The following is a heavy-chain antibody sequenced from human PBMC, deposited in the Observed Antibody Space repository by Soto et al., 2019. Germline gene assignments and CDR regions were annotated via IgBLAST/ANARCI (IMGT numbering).Heavy chain of an antibody. V-gene: IGHV3-15*07. J-gene: IGHJ4*02. Sequence: EVPLVESGGGLVKPGGSLRLSCAASGFSFSNAWMNWVRQAPGKGLEWVGRIKSKTDGGATDYAAPVKGRFTISRDDSKNTLYLQMNSLKTEDTAVYYCTTLTMVVVHDDYWGPGTLVTVSS. CDR1: GFSFSNAW. D-gene: IGHD3-22*01. CDR3: TTLTMVVVHDDY. CDR2: IKSKTDGGAT.